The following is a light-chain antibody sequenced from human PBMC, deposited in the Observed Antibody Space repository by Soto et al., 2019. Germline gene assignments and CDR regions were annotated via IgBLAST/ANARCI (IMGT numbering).Light chain of an antibody. Sequence: EIVLTQSPGTLSLSPGERATLSCRASQSVSSSYLAWYQQKPGQAPRLLIYGASSRATGIPDRFGGSGSGTDFTLTISRLEPEDFAVYYCQQYGSSVTFGGGTKVEIK. CDR3: QQYGSSVT. V-gene: IGKV3-20*01. CDR1: QSVSSSY. CDR2: GAS. J-gene: IGKJ4*01.